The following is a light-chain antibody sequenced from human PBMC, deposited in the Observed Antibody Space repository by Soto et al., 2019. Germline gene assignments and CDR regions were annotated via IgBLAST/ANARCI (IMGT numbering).Light chain of an antibody. CDR2: AAS. J-gene: IGKJ1*01. Sequence: DIQMTQSPSSLSASVGDRVTITCRASQGISTYLAWYQQKPGKVPSLLISAASTLQSGVPSRFSGSGSGTDFTLTISSLQPEDVATYYCQKYNTAPWTFGQGTKVEIK. CDR1: QGISTY. V-gene: IGKV1-27*01. CDR3: QKYNTAPWT.